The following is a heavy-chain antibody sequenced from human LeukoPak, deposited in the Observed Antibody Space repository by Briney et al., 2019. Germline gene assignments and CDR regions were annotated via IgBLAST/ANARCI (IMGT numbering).Heavy chain of an antibody. CDR3: AKASFQLAAAGNRFYFDY. J-gene: IGHJ4*02. D-gene: IGHD6-13*01. CDR1: GFTVSSNY. Sequence: PGGSLRLSCAASGFTVSSNYMSWVRQAPGKGLEWLSVIYSGGSTYYADSVKGRYTISRDNSKNTLYLQMNSLRAEDTAVYYCAKASFQLAAAGNRFYFDYWGQGTLVTVSS. V-gene: IGHV3-66*02. CDR2: IYSGGST.